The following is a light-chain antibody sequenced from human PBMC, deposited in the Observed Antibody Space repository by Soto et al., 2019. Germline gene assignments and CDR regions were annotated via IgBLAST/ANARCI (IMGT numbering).Light chain of an antibody. V-gene: IGKV1-5*01. J-gene: IGKJ1*01. CDR1: QSISRW. Sequence: DIQMTQSPSTLSASVGDRVTITCRASQSISRWLAWHQQKPGKAPKVLIYDASSLESGVPSRFRGSGSGTEFTLTNSGLQPDDFATYYCQQYKTYFWTFGQGTKVEIK. CDR3: QQYKTYFWT. CDR2: DAS.